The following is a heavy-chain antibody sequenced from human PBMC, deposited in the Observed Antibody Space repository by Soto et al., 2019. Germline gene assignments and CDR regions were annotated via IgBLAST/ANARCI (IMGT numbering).Heavy chain of an antibody. CDR1: GFTFDDYA. V-gene: IGHV3-9*01. D-gene: IGHD3-3*01. CDR3: AREVITIFGVVPYGMDV. CDR2: ISWNSGSI. Sequence: EVQLVESGGGLVQPGRSLRLSCAASGFTFDDYAMHWVRQAPGKGLEWVSGISWNSGSIGYADSVKGRFTISRDNAKNSLYLQMNSLRAEDTAVYYCAREVITIFGVVPYGMDVWGQGTTVTVSS. J-gene: IGHJ6*02.